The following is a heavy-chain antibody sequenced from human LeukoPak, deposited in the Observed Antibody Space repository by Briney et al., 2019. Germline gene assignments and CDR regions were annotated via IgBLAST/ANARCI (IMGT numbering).Heavy chain of an antibody. Sequence: GGSLTLSCSVSGFTFSTYVMHWVRQAPGKGLEYVSAISSNGDNTYYADSVKGRFTISRDNSKNTLYLQMSSLRADDTAVYYCVRGTGYWDQGTLVTVSS. CDR1: GFTFSTYV. J-gene: IGHJ4*02. CDR3: VRGTGY. CDR2: ISSNGDNT. V-gene: IGHV3-64D*06.